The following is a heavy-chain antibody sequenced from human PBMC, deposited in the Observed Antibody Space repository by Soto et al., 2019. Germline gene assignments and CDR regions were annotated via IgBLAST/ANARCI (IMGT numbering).Heavy chain of an antibody. J-gene: IGHJ1*01. CDR2: IYYSGST. CDR1: GGSVSSGSYY. D-gene: IGHD3-22*01. Sequence: PSETLSLTCTVSGGSVSSGSYYWSWIRQPPGKGLEWIGYIYYSGSTNYNPSLKSRVTISVDTSKNQFSLKLSSVTAADTAVYYCARVDYYDSSGYRGGEYFQHWGQGTLVTVSS. V-gene: IGHV4-61*01. CDR3: ARVDYYDSSGYRGGEYFQH.